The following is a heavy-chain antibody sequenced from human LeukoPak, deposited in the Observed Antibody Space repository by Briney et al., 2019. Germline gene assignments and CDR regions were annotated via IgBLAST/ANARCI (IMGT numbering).Heavy chain of an antibody. J-gene: IGHJ4*02. Sequence: PGRSLRLSCAASGFTFSSYGMHWVRQAPGKGLEWVAVISYDGSNKYYADSVKGRFTISRDNSKNTLYLQMNSLRAEDTAVYYCAKDSGSYYEGFDYWGQGTLVTVSS. CDR2: ISYDGSNK. D-gene: IGHD1-26*01. CDR3: AKDSGSYYEGFDY. V-gene: IGHV3-30*18. CDR1: GFTFSSYG.